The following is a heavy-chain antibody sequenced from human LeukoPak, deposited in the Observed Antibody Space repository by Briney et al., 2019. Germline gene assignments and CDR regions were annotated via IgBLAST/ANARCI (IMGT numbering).Heavy chain of an antibody. CDR3: ARQGTVVRWGYYYYMDV. CDR1: GGSFSGYY. CDR2: INHSGST. V-gene: IGHV4-34*01. D-gene: IGHD1-1*01. J-gene: IGHJ6*03. Sequence: PSETLSLTCAVYGGSFSGYYWSWIRQPPGKGLEWIGEINHSGSTNYNPSLKSRVTISVDTSKNQFSLKLSSVTAADTAQYYCARQGTVVRWGYYYYMDVWGKGTTVTVSS.